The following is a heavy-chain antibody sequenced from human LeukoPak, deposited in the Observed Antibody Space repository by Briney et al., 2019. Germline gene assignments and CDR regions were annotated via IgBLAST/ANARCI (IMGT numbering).Heavy chain of an antibody. CDR1: GFTFSSYG. CDR3: AKSVVPAAIGVDY. V-gene: IGHV3-30*02. J-gene: IGHJ4*02. D-gene: IGHD2-2*01. Sequence: GGSLRLSCAASGFTFSSYGMHWVRQAPGKGLEWVAFIRYDGSNKYYADSVKGRFTISRDNSKNTLYLQVNSLRAEDTAVYYCAKSVVPAAIGVDYWGQGTLVTVSS. CDR2: IRYDGSNK.